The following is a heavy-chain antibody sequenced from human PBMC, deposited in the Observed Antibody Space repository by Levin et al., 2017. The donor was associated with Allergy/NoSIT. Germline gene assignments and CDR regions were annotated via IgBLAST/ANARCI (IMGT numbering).Heavy chain of an antibody. J-gene: IGHJ5*02. Sequence: PSETLSLTCTVSGGSVSSGSYYWSWIRQPPGKGLEWIGYIYYSGSTNYNPSLKSRVTISVDTSKNQFSLKLSSVTAADTAVYYCARVGLIYGDYVNWFDPWGQGTLVTVSS. CDR3: ARVGLIYGDYVNWFDP. V-gene: IGHV4-61*01. D-gene: IGHD4-17*01. CDR1: GGSVSSGSYY. CDR2: IYYSGST.